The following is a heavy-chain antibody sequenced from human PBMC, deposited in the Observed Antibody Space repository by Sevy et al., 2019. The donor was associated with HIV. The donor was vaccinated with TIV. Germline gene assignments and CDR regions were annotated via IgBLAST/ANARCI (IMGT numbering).Heavy chain of an antibody. Sequence: SETLSLTCTVSGASISSSGYYWGWIRQPPGKGLEWIASINYSGITYYTPSLKSRVTISAATSKNQFSLRLSSVTAADSSIYFCVGPKLTYTNGWHYFDYWGQGTVVTVSS. CDR2: INYSGIT. V-gene: IGHV4-39*01. J-gene: IGHJ4*02. D-gene: IGHD6-25*01. CDR1: GASISSSGYY. CDR3: VGPKLTYTNGWHYFDY.